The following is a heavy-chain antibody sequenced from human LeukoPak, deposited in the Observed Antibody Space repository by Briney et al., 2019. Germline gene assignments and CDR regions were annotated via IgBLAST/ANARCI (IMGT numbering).Heavy chain of an antibody. CDR3: AREKYSSGLGSFDY. J-gene: IGHJ4*02. Sequence: SETLSLTCTVSGGSISSYYWSWIRQPPGKGLEWIAYISDIGSINYNPSLKSRVTISVDTSKNQFSLKLSSVTAADTAVYYCAREKYSSGLGSFDYWGQGTLVTVSS. CDR1: GGSISSYY. D-gene: IGHD6-19*01. CDR2: ISDIGSI. V-gene: IGHV4-59*01.